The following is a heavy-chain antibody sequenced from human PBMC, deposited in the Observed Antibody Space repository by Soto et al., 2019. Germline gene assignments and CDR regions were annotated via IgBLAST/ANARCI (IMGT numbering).Heavy chain of an antibody. J-gene: IGHJ4*02. CDR2: ISGSGGST. V-gene: IGHV3-23*01. CDR3: AKDPGFYYGSGSYQSWAY. D-gene: IGHD3-10*01. Sequence: GGSLRLSCAASGFTFSSYAMSWVRQAPGKGLEWVSAISGSGGSTYYADSVKGRFTISRDNSKNTLYLQMNSLRAEDTAVYYCAKDPGFYYGSGSYQSWAYWGQGTLVTVSS. CDR1: GFTFSSYA.